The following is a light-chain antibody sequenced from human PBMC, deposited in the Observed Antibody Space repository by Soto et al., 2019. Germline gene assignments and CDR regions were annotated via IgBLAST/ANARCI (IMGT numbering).Light chain of an antibody. V-gene: IGKV1-5*03. CDR2: TAS. CDR3: QHYNSYLGA. CDR1: QTISSW. J-gene: IGKJ1*01. Sequence: DIPMTECPSPHYGSVGDRVTITCRASQTISSWLAWYQQKPGKAPKLLIYTASTLKSGVPSRFSGSGSGTEFTLTISSLQPDDFATYYCQHYNSYLGAFGQGAKVDVK.